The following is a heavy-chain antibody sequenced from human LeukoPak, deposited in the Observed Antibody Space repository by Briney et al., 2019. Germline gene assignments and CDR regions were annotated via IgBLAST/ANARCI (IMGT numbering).Heavy chain of an antibody. J-gene: IGHJ4*02. CDR3: ARVDSSGYYSLDC. D-gene: IGHD3-22*01. V-gene: IGHV1-18*01. CDR1: GYTFTSYG. Sequence: ASVKLSCKASGYTFTSYGISWVRQAPGQGLEWMGWISAYNGNTNYAQKLQGRVTMTTDTSTSTAYMELRGVRSDDTGVYCCARVDSSGYYSLDCWGQGTLVTVSS. CDR2: ISAYNGNT.